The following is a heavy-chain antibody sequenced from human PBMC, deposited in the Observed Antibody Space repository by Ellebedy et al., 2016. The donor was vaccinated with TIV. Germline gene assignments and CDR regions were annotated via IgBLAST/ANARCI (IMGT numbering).Heavy chain of an antibody. CDR3: VKLDSSGFYYGRLDY. CDR1: GFTFSGHA. CDR2: ITAGGGST. Sequence: GGSLRLSCAASGFTFSGHAMSWVRQTPGKGLEWVSGITAGGGSTHYVDSVKGRFTISRDNSKKTLYLQMNSLRAEETAVYYCVKLDSSGFYYGRLDYWGQGTLVTVSS. V-gene: IGHV3-23*01. D-gene: IGHD3-22*01. J-gene: IGHJ4*02.